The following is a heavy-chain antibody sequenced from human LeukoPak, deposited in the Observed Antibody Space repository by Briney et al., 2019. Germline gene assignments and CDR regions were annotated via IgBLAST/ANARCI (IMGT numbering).Heavy chain of an antibody. J-gene: IGHJ4*02. D-gene: IGHD3-10*01. Sequence: AGGSLRLSCAASGFTFSSYAMHWVRQAPGKGLEWVAVISYDGSNKYYADSVKGRFTISRDNSKNTLYLQMNSLRAEDTAVYYCASITDGDYWGQGTLVTVSS. CDR1: GFTFSSYA. V-gene: IGHV3-30-3*01. CDR2: ISYDGSNK. CDR3: ASITDGDY.